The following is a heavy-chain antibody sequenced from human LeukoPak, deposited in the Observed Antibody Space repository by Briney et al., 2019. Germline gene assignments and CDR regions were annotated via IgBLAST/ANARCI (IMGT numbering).Heavy chain of an antibody. CDR1: GGSISSSSYY. Sequence: SETLSLTCTVSGGSISSSSYYWGWVRQPPGKGLEWVGSIYYSGSTYYNPSLKSRVTISVDTSKKQCALKLSSVTAADTAVYYCARLDTYYDFWSGPNRSKYNWFDPWGQGTLVTVSS. CDR2: IYYSGST. J-gene: IGHJ5*02. V-gene: IGHV4-39*01. CDR3: ARLDTYYDFWSGPNRSKYNWFDP. D-gene: IGHD3-3*01.